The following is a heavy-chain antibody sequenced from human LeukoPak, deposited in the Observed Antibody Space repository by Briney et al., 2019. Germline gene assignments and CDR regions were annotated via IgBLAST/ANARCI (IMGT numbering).Heavy chain of an antibody. D-gene: IGHD5-24*01. CDR1: GFTFSSYW. V-gene: IGHV3-7*01. J-gene: IGHJ4*02. CDR3: ARSGCGDGYNYTFDY. CDR2: IKQDGSEK. Sequence: GGSLRLSCAASGFTFSSYWMSWVRQAPGKGLEWVANIKQDGSEKYYVDSVEGRFTISRDNAKNSLYLQMNSLRAEDTAVYYCARSGCGDGYNYTFDYWGQGTLVTVSS.